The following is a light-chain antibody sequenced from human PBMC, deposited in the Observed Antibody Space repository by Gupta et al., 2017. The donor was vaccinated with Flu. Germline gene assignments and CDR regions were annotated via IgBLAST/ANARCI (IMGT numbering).Light chain of an antibody. CDR1: SGDVASAH. CDR2: QGD. CDR3: QSYDGDNWV. J-gene: IGLJ3*02. Sequence: TVTISCTRSSGDVASAHVQWLQQRPGSSPNTVIYQGDERPSGVPARFSGSIDTSSNSASLVISGLMTEDEDDYHCQSYDGDNWVFGGGTKLTVL. V-gene: IGLV6-57*01.